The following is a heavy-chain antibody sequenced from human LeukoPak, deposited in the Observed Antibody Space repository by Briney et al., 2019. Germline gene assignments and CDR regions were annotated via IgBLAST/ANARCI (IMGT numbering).Heavy chain of an antibody. Sequence: EASDTLSLTCTVSTDSISISSHHWGWIRRSPGKGLEWIGSLYSGRTTYYNPSLNSRATISVVTSKNQFSLQLNSLTAADTAVYYCVRHDGRGGATMGALDSWGQGSLVTVSS. CDR1: TDSISISSHH. D-gene: IGHD5-12*01. CDR2: LYSGRTT. CDR3: VRHDGRGGATMGALDS. V-gene: IGHV4-39*01. J-gene: IGHJ4*02.